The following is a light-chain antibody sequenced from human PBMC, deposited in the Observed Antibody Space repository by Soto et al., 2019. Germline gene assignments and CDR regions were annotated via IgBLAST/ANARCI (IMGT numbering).Light chain of an antibody. CDR1: QAIGTY. CDR2: DAS. CDR3: QQYYSGWT. Sequence: AIRLTQSPSSFSASTGDRITITCRASQAIGTYLAWYQQKPGKAPNLLIYDASTLQSGVPSRFSGSGSGTDFTLTISSLQSEDSATYHCQQYYSGWTFGQGTKVEIK. J-gene: IGKJ1*01. V-gene: IGKV1-8*01.